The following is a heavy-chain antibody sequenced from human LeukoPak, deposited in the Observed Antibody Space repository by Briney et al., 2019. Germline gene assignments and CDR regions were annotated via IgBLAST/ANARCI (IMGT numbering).Heavy chain of an antibody. Sequence: GGSLRLSCAVSGFTFSNACMSGVRQAPGGGLEWVGRIKSKTDGGTTDYAAPVKCRYKISRDDTKYTLYLQMNSLKTEDTVVYSCTTDPYGSGFWGQGTLVTVSS. CDR3: TTDPYGSGF. CDR1: GFTFSNAC. J-gene: IGHJ4*02. V-gene: IGHV3-15*01. CDR2: IKSKTDGGTT. D-gene: IGHD3-10*01.